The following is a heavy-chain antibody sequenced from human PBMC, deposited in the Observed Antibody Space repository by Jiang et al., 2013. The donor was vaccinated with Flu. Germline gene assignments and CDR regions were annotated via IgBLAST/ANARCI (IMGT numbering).Heavy chain of an antibody. J-gene: IGHJ4*02. CDR1: GYSFNSYH. Sequence: QLVESGAEVKKPGASVKVSCKASGYSFNSYHIHWVRQAPGHGLEWIGIINPNVDSTNYAQKFQGRVTMTRDTSTSTVYMELSSLRSEDTAIYYCARDPRTTTFDYWGQGALVTVSS. V-gene: IGHV1-46*02. D-gene: IGHD4-11*01. CDR3: ARDPRTTTFDY. CDR2: INPNVDST.